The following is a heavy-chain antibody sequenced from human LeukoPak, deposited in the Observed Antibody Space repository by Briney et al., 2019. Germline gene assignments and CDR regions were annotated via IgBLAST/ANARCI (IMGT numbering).Heavy chain of an antibody. CDR2: ICSYSCKT. V-gene: IGHV1-18*01. D-gene: IGHD3-22*01. CDR3: ARAPMDSRAYYPIDAFYI. J-gene: IGHJ3*02. CDR1: GYTFTRYG. Sequence: ASLKVSCRASGYTFTRYGISGGRQAPGQGVEGRSWICSYSCKTNYAQNLQGRVPMTTVTSTSRAHLELRSLTSDDPAVLYYARAPMDSRAYYPIDAFYIWGQGTMVTVSS.